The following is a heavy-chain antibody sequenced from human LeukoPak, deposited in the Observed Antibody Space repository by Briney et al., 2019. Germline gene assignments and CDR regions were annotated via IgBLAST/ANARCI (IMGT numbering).Heavy chain of an antibody. D-gene: IGHD3-16*02. Sequence: SETLSLTCAVYGGSFSGYYWNWIRQPPGKGLEWIGEINHSGSTNYNPSLKSRVTISVDTSKNQFSLKLSSVTAADTAVYYCASNHAYDYVWGSYRYRSGAFDIWGQGTMVTVSS. V-gene: IGHV4-34*01. CDR3: ASNHAYDYVWGSYRYRSGAFDI. CDR2: INHSGST. J-gene: IGHJ3*02. CDR1: GGSFSGYY.